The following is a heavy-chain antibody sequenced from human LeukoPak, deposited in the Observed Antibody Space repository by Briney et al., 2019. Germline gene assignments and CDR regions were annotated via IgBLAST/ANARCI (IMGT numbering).Heavy chain of an antibody. J-gene: IGHJ6*02. D-gene: IGHD6-13*01. CDR1: GFTFSSYA. CDR2: ISYDGSNK. Sequence: GGSLRLSCAASGFTFSSYAMHWVRQTPGKGLEWVAVISYDGSNKYYADSVKGRFTISRDNSKNTLYLQMNSLRAEDTAVYYCAREDVGSSSWYGYYYYGMDVWGQGTTVTVSS. CDR3: AREDVGSSSWYGYYYYGMDV. V-gene: IGHV3-30-3*01.